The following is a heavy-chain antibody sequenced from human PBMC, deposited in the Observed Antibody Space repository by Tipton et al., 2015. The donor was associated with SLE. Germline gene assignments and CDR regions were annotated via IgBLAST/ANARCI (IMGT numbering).Heavy chain of an antibody. J-gene: IGHJ3*02. CDR1: GFTFPDYG. V-gene: IGHV3-30*19. D-gene: IGHD6-6*01. CDR3: ARDHHVYSSSSDAFDI. CDR2: VLYDGSNE. Sequence: RSLRLSCAASGFTFPDYGMHWVRQAPGKGLEWVAVVLYDGSNEYFADSVKGRFTISRDNSKNTLYLQMNSLRAEDTAVYYCARDHHVYSSSSDAFDIWGQGTMVTVSS.